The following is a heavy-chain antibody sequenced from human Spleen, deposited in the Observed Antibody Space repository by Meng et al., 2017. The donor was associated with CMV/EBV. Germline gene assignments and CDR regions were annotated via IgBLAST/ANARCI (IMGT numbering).Heavy chain of an antibody. D-gene: IGHD2-2*02. CDR2: SNPNSGAT. CDR1: GYTFTGYY. CDR3: ARALPVLHCRSTSCYTVFYYYYGMDF. J-gene: IGHJ6*02. V-gene: IGHV1-2*02. Sequence: ASVKVSCKASGYTFTGYYMHWVRQAPGQGLEWMGWSNPNSGATNYAQKFQGRVTMTRDTSMSTAYMVLSRLRSDDTAVYYCARALPVLHCRSTSCYTVFYYYYGMDFWGQGTTVTVSS.